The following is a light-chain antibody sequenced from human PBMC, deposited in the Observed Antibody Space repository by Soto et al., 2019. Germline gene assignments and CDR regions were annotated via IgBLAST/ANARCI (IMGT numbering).Light chain of an antibody. CDR2: AAS. CDR1: QSISNH. J-gene: IGKJ1*01. V-gene: IGKV1-39*01. Sequence: DIQMTQSPSSLSASVEDRVIITCRASQSISNHLNWYKQKPGKAPKVMIFAASSLQSGVPSRFSGSGSGTDFTLTISSLKPEDFETYYCQQSYSTPWTFGQGTKVDI. CDR3: QQSYSTPWT.